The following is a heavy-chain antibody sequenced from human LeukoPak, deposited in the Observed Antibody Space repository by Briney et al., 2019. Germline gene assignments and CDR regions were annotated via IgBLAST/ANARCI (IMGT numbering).Heavy chain of an antibody. CDR2: ISSSGSTI. Sequence: GGSLRLSCAASGFTFSDYYMSWIRQAPGKGREWVSYISSSGSTIYYADSVKGRFTISRDNAKNSLYLQMNSLRAEDTAVYYCARDLSGTMVRGFFDYWGQGTLVTVSS. J-gene: IGHJ4*02. CDR3: ARDLSGTMVRGFFDY. D-gene: IGHD3-10*01. V-gene: IGHV3-11*04. CDR1: GFTFSDYY.